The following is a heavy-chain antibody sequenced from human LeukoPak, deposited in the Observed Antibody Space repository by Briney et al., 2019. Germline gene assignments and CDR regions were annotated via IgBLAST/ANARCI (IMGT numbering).Heavy chain of an antibody. V-gene: IGHV3-66*01. J-gene: IGHJ5*02. Sequence: GGSLRLSCAASGLTVSSDYMSWVRQAPGNGLESVSVIYSGGGTYYADSVRGRFTISRDNSKNTLYLQLNSLRAEDTAVYYCARYPYITSSWSDPWGQGTLVTVSS. CDR2: IYSGGGT. CDR3: ARYPYITSSWSDP. CDR1: GLTVSSDY. D-gene: IGHD6-6*01.